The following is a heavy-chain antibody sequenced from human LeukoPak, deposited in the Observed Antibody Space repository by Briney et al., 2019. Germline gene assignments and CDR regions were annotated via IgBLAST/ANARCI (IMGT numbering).Heavy chain of an antibody. CDR1: GFTFSSYS. CDR3: AKAGFSSSWSKPDNWFDP. D-gene: IGHD6-13*01. CDR2: ISGSGGRT. J-gene: IGHJ5*02. Sequence: GGSLRLSCAASGFTFSSYSMNWVRQAPGKGLEWVSAISGSGGRTYSADSVKGRFTISRDNSKNTLYLQMNSLRAEDTAVYYCAKAGFSSSWSKPDNWFDPWGQGTLVTVSS. V-gene: IGHV3-23*01.